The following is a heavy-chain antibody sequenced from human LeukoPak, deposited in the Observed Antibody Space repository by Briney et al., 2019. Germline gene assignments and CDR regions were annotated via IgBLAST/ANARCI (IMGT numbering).Heavy chain of an antibody. V-gene: IGHV4-39*07. CDR2: IYYSGTT. J-gene: IGHJ5*02. CDR1: GVSISSSRYY. Sequence: SETLSLTCTVSGVSISSSRYYWGWIRQPPGKGLEWIGSIYYSGTTHYNPSLKSRVTISIDTSKNQFSLKLTSVTAADTAVYYCARSWFDPRGPGTLVTVSS. CDR3: ARSWFDP.